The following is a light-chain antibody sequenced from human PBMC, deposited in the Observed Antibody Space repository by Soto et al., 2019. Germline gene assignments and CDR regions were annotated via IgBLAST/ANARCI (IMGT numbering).Light chain of an antibody. CDR1: SYNIGVNT. CDR3: AAWDDNMSGGHYI. V-gene: IGLV1-44*01. Sequence: QSVLTQTPSASGTPGQRVTISCSGSSYNIGVNTVNWYQHVPGTAPTLVIYSNNQRPSGVPDRFSGSRSGTSASLAISGLQSEDEADYYCAAWDDNMSGGHYICGTGTKLTVL. J-gene: IGLJ1*01. CDR2: SNN.